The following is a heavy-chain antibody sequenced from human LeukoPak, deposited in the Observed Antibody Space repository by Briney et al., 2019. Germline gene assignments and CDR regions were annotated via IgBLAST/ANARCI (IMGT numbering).Heavy chain of an antibody. CDR2: IRSKTYGGTT. CDR1: GFTFSDHA. CDR3: TRGPTQLWLYSGMDA. J-gene: IGHJ6*02. D-gene: IGHD5-18*01. V-gene: IGHV3-49*04. Sequence: GGSLRLSCTASGFTFSDHAMSWVRQAPGKGLEWVGFIRSKTYGGTTEYAPSVKGRFTISRADSISIAYLQMNSLKTEDTAVCYCTRGPTQLWLYSGMDAWGQGTTVIVSS.